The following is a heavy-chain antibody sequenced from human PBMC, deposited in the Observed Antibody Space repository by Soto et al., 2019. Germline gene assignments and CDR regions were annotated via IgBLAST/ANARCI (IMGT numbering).Heavy chain of an antibody. Sequence: PSETLSLTCTVSGGSISSSSYYWGWIRQPPGKGLEWIGSIYYSGSTYYNPSLRSRVTISVDTSKNQFSLKLSSVTAADTAVYYCAGALRASSSKRDYFDYPTQRTLVTGSA. D-gene: IGHD6-13*01. CDR1: GGSISSSSYY. V-gene: IGHV4-39*01. CDR2: IYYSGST. CDR3: AGALRASSSKRDYFDY. J-gene: IGHJ4*02.